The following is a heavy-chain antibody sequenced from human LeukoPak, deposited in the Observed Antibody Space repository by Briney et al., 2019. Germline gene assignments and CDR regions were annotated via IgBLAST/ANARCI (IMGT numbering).Heavy chain of an antibody. J-gene: IGHJ4*02. CDR2: IYYSGST. CDR1: GGSISDYY. D-gene: IGHD6-6*01. Sequence: PSETLSLTCTVSGGSISDYYWSWLRQPPGKGLEWIGDIYYSGSTNYNPSLKSRVTISVDTSKNQFSLKLSSVTAADTAVYYCARGREYSSSCFDYWGQGTLVTVSS. CDR3: ARGREYSSSCFDY. V-gene: IGHV4-59*01.